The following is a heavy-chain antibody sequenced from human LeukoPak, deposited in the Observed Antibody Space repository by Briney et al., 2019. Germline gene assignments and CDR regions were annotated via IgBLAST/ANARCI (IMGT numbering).Heavy chain of an antibody. D-gene: IGHD4-17*01. CDR1: GYTFTSYG. CDR2: ISAYNGNT. V-gene: IGHV1-18*01. J-gene: IGHJ4*02. Sequence: ASVKVSCKASGYTFTSYGISWVRQAPGQGLEWMGWISAYNGNTNYAQKLQGRVTMTTDTSTSTAYMELRSLRSDDTAVYYCARELYGDDPIVVDYWGQGTLVTVSS. CDR3: ARELYGDDPIVVDY.